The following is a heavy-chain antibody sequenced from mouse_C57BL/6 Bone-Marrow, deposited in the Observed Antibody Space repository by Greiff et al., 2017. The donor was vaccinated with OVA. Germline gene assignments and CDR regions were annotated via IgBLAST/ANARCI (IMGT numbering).Heavy chain of an antibody. D-gene: IGHD1-1*01. V-gene: IGHV1-50*01. Sequence: VQLQQPGAELVKPGASVKLSCKASGYTFTSYWMQWVKQRPGQGLEWIGEIDPSDSYTNYNQKFKGKATLTVDTSSSTAYMQLSSLTSEDSAVYYCARDGSSYWFAYWGQGTLVTVSA. CDR2: IDPSDSYT. CDR3: ARDGSSYWFAY. J-gene: IGHJ3*01. CDR1: GYTFTSYW.